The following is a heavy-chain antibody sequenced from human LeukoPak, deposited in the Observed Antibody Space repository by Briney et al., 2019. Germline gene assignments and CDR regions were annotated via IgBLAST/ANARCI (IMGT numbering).Heavy chain of an antibody. CDR2: IKQDGSEK. V-gene: IGHV3-7*01. CDR3: ARRLERITMIVVVSVFDY. D-gene: IGHD3-22*01. Sequence: GGSLRLSCAASGFTFSSYWMSWVRQAPGKGLKWVANIKQDGSEKYYVDSVKGRFTISRDNAKNSLYLQMNSLRAEDTAVYYCARRLERITMIVVVSVFDYWGQGTLVTVSS. CDR1: GFTFSSYW. J-gene: IGHJ4*02.